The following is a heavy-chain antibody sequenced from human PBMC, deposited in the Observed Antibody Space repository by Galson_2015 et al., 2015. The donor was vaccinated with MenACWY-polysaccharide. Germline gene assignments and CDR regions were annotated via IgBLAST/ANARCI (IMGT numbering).Heavy chain of an antibody. CDR2: IKSKTDGGTT. CDR1: GFTFSNAW. CDR3: TTGFSSSWYPSVDAFDI. J-gene: IGHJ3*02. D-gene: IGHD6-13*01. V-gene: IGHV3-15*01. Sequence: SLRLSCAASGFTFSNAWMSWVRQAPGKGLEWVGRIKSKTDGGTTDYAAPVKGRFTISRDDSKNTLYLQMNSLKTEDTAVYYCTTGFSSSWYPSVDAFDIWGQGTMVTVSS.